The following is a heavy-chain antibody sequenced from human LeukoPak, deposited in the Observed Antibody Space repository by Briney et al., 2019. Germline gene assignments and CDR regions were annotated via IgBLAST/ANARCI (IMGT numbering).Heavy chain of an antibody. V-gene: IGHV3-30*14. D-gene: IGHD6-13*01. Sequence: PGRSLRLSCAASGFTFSSYAMHWVRQAPGKGLEWVAVISYDGSNKYYADSVKGRFTISRDNSKNTLYLQMNSLRAEDTAVYYCAGSLYSSGWSLNSGAFDIWGQGTMVTVSS. CDR1: GFTFSSYA. CDR3: AGSLYSSGWSLNSGAFDI. J-gene: IGHJ3*02. CDR2: ISYDGSNK.